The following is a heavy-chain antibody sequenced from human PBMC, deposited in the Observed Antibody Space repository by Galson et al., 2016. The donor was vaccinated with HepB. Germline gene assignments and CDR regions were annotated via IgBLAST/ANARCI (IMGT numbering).Heavy chain of an antibody. CDR2: IYDSGIT. J-gene: IGHJ5*02. Sequence: SETLSLTCAVSGDSIGRSHWWTWVRQTPGKGLEWIGEIYDSGITNYNPSLMSRVSISVDKSKNQFSLRLRSVTAADTAMYYCARVGEERDSLENWLDPWGQGTLVTVSS. V-gene: IGHV4-4*02. D-gene: IGHD1-1*01. CDR3: ARVGEERDSLENWLDP. CDR1: GDSIGRSHW.